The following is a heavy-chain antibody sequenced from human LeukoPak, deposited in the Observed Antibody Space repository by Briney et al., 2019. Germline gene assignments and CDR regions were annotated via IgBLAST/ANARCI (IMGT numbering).Heavy chain of an antibody. CDR2: ISGRSSTT. CDR1: GFTFSSYA. Sequence: GGSLRLSCAASGFTFSSYAMSWVRQAPGKGLQWVSTISGRSSTTHYADSVKGRFTISRDNAKNTLYLQMNSLRAEDTAVYYCARVAYYYDSSGYLRGHYFDYWGQGTLVTVSS. CDR3: ARVAYYYDSSGYLRGHYFDY. D-gene: IGHD3-22*01. J-gene: IGHJ4*02. V-gene: IGHV3-23*01.